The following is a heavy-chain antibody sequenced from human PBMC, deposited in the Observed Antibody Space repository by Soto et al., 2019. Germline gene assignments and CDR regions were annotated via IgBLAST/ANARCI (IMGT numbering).Heavy chain of an antibody. Sequence: ASVKVSCKASGYTFTSYDINWVRQATGQGLEWMGWMNPNSGNTGYAQKFQGRVTMTMNTSISTAYMELSSLRSEDTAVYYCARLGEIFGVVTADAFDIWGQGTMVTVSS. J-gene: IGHJ3*02. V-gene: IGHV1-8*01. D-gene: IGHD3-3*01. CDR1: GYTFTSYD. CDR3: ARLGEIFGVVTADAFDI. CDR2: MNPNSGNT.